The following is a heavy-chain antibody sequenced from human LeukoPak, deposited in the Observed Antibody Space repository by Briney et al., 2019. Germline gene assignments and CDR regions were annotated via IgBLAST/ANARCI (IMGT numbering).Heavy chain of an antibody. V-gene: IGHV4-34*01. Sequence: SETLSLTCAVYVGSFSGYYWSWIRQTPGKGLEWIGEINHSGSTSYNPSLKSRVTVSVLTSKNQFSLKLSSVSAADTAVYYCARDSYYDNSGEGAFDIWGQGTLVTVSS. CDR3: ARDSYYDNSGEGAFDI. CDR1: VGSFSGYY. D-gene: IGHD3-22*01. J-gene: IGHJ3*02. CDR2: INHSGST.